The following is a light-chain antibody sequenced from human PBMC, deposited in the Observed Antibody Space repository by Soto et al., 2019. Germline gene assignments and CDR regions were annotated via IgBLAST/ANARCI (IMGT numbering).Light chain of an antibody. Sequence: EIVMTQSPDTLSVSPGERATLSCRASQSVSTNLAWYQQKPGQAPRLLIYGASTRATGIPARFSGSGSGTEFTLTISSLQSDDFAVYHCQQYNNWPYTFGQGTKLEIK. CDR2: GAS. CDR3: QQYNNWPYT. V-gene: IGKV3-15*01. CDR1: QSVSTN. J-gene: IGKJ2*01.